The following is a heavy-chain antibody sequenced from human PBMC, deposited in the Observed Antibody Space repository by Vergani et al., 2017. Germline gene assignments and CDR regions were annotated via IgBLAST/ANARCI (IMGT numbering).Heavy chain of an antibody. CDR2: IWYDGSNK. D-gene: IGHD6-13*01. CDR1: GFTFSSYG. CDR3: ARVRTDSSSWYVPYYFDY. V-gene: IGHV3-33*01. Sequence: QVQLVESGGGVVQPGRSLRLSCAASGFTFSSYGMHWVRQAPGKGLEWVAVIWYDGSNKDYADSVKGRFTISRDNSKNTLYLQMNSLRAEDTAVYYCARVRTDSSSWYVPYYFDYWGQGTLVSVSS. J-gene: IGHJ4*02.